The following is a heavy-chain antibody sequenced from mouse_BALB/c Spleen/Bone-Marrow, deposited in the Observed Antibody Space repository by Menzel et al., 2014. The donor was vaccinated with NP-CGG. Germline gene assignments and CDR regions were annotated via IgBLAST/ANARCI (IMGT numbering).Heavy chain of an antibody. CDR1: GYSFTDYF. J-gene: IGHJ2*01. Sequence: EVQLQQSGPELVKPGTSVKISCKTSGYSFTDYFMNWVKQSHGKSLEWIGRINPYNGDTFYSQKFKDKATLTVDKSSSTAHMELLSLTSDDSAVYYCGRWANWGQGTTLTVSS. CDR2: INPYNGDT. CDR3: GRWAN. V-gene: IGHV1-37*01.